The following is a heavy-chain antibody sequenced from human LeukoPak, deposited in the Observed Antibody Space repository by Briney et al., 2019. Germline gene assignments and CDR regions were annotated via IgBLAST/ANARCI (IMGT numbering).Heavy chain of an antibody. CDR2: ISSSGYTK. D-gene: IGHD2-21*01. Sequence: PGGSLRLSCVASGFTFTGYEMNWVRQAPGKGLEWVSDISSSGYTKYYADSLKGRFSISRDNAKTSVYLHISRVRAAETAVYYCARSRSIAGDGFDMWGRGTMVAVSS. CDR3: ARSRSIAGDGFDM. V-gene: IGHV3-48*03. J-gene: IGHJ3*02. CDR1: GFTFTGYE.